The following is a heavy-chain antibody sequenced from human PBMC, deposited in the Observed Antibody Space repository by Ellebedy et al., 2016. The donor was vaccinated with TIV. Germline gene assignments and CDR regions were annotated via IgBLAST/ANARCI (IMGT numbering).Heavy chain of an antibody. CDR3: ARHHTVERGAIDY. J-gene: IGHJ4*02. CDR1: GGSISSPSYY. Sequence: MPSETLSLTCTVSGGSISSPSYYWGWIRQPPGKGLEWLGSILYSGSTYYYPPLKSRVTMSIDTSKNQFSLKLSSVTAADTAVDYCARHHTVERGAIDYWGQGTLVTVSS. D-gene: IGHD1-1*01. CDR2: ILYSGST. V-gene: IGHV4-39*01.